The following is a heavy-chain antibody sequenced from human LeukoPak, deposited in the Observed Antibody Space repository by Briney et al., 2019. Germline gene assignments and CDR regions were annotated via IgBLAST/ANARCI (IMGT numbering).Heavy chain of an antibody. V-gene: IGHV1-2*02. Sequence: ASVKVSCKASGYTFTTYYMHWVRQAPGQGLEWMGWINPNSGGTSYAQKFQGGVTMTRDTSISTAYMELSSLRSDDTAVYYCARDGSMPYDYWGQGTLVTVSS. CDR3: ARDGSMPYDY. J-gene: IGHJ4*02. CDR2: INPNSGGT. CDR1: GYTFTTYY. D-gene: IGHD2/OR15-2a*01.